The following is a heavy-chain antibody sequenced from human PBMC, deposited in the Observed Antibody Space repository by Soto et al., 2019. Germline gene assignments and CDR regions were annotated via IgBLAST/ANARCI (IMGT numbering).Heavy chain of an antibody. CDR3: AKDRQFRSYYESAGHYND. CDR1: GFTFRNQD. D-gene: IGHD3-22*01. J-gene: IGHJ4*02. CDR2: ISGRGGVT. V-gene: IGHV3-23*01. Sequence: EVQLLESGGGLVQPGGSLRLTCVGSGFTFRNQDMRWVRQAPGKGLEWVSGISGRGGVTYYADSVKGRFTISRDNSKNTLYLQMNNLRANDTAVYYCAKDRQFRSYYESAGHYNDWGQGTLVPSPQ.